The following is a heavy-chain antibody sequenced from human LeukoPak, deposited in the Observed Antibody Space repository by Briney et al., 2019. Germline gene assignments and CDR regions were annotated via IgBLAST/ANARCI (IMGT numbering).Heavy chain of an antibody. V-gene: IGHV4-34*01. CDR3: ARYSSSWYRFIGSVKRAYFDY. J-gene: IGHJ4*02. Sequence: SETLSLTCAVYGGSFSGYYWSWIRQPPGKGLEWIGEINHSGSTNYNPSLKSRVTISVDASKNQFSLKLSSVTAADTAVYYCARYSSSWYRFIGSVKRAYFDYWGQGTLVTVSS. D-gene: IGHD6-13*01. CDR2: INHSGST. CDR1: GGSFSGYY.